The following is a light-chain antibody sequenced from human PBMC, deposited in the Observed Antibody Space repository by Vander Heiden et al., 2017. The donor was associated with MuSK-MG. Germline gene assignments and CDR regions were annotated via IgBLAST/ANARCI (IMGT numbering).Light chain of an antibody. Sequence: DIQMTQSPSSLSASVGDRVTITCRASHSISTYLNWYQQKPGKTPKLLIYAASSLQSGVPSRFSGSGSGTDFTLPITTLQPEDFATYYCQQSYNTPLTFGQGTQLEIK. CDR3: QQSYNTPLT. CDR1: HSISTY. V-gene: IGKV1-39*01. J-gene: IGKJ5*01. CDR2: AAS.